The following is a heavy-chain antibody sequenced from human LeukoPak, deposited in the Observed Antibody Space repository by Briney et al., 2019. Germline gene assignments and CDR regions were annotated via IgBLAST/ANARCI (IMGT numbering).Heavy chain of an antibody. CDR3: AGSGYYYDY. CDR2: ISSSGSTI. J-gene: IGHJ4*02. CDR1: GFTFSSYE. Sequence: GGSLRLSCAASGFTFSSYEMNWVRQAPGKGLEWVSYISSSGSTIYYADSVKGRFTISRDNAKNSLYLQMNSLRAEDTAVYYCAGSGYYYDYWGQGTLVTVSP. D-gene: IGHD3-22*01. V-gene: IGHV3-48*03.